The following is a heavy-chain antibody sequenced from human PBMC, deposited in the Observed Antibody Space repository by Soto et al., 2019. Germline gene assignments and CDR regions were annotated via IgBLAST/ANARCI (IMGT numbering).Heavy chain of an antibody. D-gene: IGHD2-15*01. CDR1: GGSISGSC. J-gene: IGHJ4*02. CDR2: IHYSGST. CDR3: TKYRRTDAEGYSFDY. V-gene: IGHV4-59*01. Sequence: ETLSLTCTVPGGSISGSCWCLISQTPGKVLQLVGYIHYSGSTNYNPSLKSRVTMSVDSAKNQFSLQLSSVTAADTAVYFCTKYRRTDAEGYSFDYWGQGALVTVS.